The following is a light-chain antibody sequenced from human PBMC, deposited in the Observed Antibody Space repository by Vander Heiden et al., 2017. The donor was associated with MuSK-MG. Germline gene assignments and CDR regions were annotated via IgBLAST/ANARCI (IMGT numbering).Light chain of an antibody. CDR3: AAWDDSLSAVV. V-gene: IGLV1-47*01. Sequence: QSVLTQPPSASGTPGQRVTISCSGSSSNIGSNYVYWYQQLPGTAPKLRIDRNNQRPSGVPDRFSGSKSGTSASLAISGLRSEDEADYYCAAWDDSLSAVVFGGGTKLTVL. CDR1: SSNIGSNY. J-gene: IGLJ2*01. CDR2: RNN.